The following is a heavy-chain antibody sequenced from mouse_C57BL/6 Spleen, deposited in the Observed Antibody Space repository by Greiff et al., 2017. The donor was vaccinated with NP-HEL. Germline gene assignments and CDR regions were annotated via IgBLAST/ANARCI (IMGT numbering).Heavy chain of an antibody. V-gene: IGHV1-54*01. D-gene: IGHD1-1*01. CDR3: ARRGSSYGGYFDV. CDR2: INPGSGGT. Sequence: VQLQQSGAELVRPGTSVKVSCKASGYAFTNYLIEWVKQRPGQGLEWIGVINPGSGGTNYNEQFKGKATLTADKSSSTAYMQLSSLTSEDSAVYFCARRGSSYGGYFDVWGTGTTVTVSS. J-gene: IGHJ1*03. CDR1: GYAFTNYL.